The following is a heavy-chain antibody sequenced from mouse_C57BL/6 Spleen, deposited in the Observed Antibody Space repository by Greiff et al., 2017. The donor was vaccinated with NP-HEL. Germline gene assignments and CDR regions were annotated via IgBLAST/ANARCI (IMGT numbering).Heavy chain of an antibody. CDR1: GFTFSDYG. CDR2: ISNLAYSI. CDR3: ARVIYYDYDVGFAY. Sequence: EVKVEESGGGLVQPGGSLKLSCAASGFTFSDYGMAWVRQAPRKGPEWVAFISNLAYSIYYADTVTGRFTISRENAKNTLYLEMSSLRSEDTAMYYCARVIYYDYDVGFAYWGQGTLVTVSA. V-gene: IGHV5-15*04. D-gene: IGHD2-4*01. J-gene: IGHJ3*01.